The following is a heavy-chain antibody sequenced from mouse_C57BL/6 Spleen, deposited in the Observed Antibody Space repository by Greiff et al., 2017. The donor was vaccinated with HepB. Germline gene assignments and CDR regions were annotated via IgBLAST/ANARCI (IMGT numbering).Heavy chain of an antibody. J-gene: IGHJ4*01. V-gene: IGHV5-9*01. CDR2: ISGGGGNT. Sequence: EVHLVESGGGLVKPGGSLKLSCAASGFTFSSYTMSWVRQTPEKRLEWVATISGGGGNTYYPDSVKGRFTISRDNAKNTLYLQMSSLRSEDTALYYCASLDYYYGSSGAMDYWGQGTSVTVSS. CDR1: GFTFSSYT. D-gene: IGHD1-1*01. CDR3: ASLDYYYGSSGAMDY.